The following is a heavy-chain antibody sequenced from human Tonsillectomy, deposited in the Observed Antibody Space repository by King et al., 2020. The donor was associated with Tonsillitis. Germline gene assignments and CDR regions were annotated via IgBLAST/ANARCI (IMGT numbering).Heavy chain of an antibody. CDR1: GSTFGVYW. D-gene: IGHD3-16*01. V-gene: IGHV3-7*03. J-gene: IGHJ3*01. CDR3: ARDYSYYENNSGYDAFDV. Sequence: VQLVESGGGLVQPGGSLSLSCAASGSTFGVYWMTWVRQAPGKGLEWVANIKYDGSDKHYVDSVKGRFTISRDNAKNSLYLQMNSLSAEDTAVYYCARDYSYYENNSGYDAFDVWGQGTMVTVS. CDR2: IKYDGSDK.